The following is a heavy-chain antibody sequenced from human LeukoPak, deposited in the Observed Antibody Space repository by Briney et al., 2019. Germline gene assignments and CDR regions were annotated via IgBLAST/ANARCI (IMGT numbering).Heavy chain of an antibody. J-gene: IGHJ4*02. CDR3: ATDRNSGKYYDY. CDR2: ISKDKSFE. CDR1: GFTFSSYN. D-gene: IGHD1-26*01. V-gene: IGHV3-30*03. Sequence: PGGSLRLSCVASGFTFSSYNMHWVRQAPGKGLEWVAVISKDKSFEYYGDSVKGRFTISRDNPRNTLYLEMNSLRAEDTAVYYCATDRNSGKYYDYWGQGTLVTVSS.